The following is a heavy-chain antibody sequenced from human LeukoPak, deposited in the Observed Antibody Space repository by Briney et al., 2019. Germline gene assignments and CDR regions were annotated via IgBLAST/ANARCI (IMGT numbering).Heavy chain of an antibody. CDR2: IRYDGSNK. CDR3: AKDALWFGDLCYFDY. D-gene: IGHD3-10*01. V-gene: IGHV3-30*02. Sequence: PGGSLRLSRAASGFTFSSYGMHWVRQAPGKGLEWVAFIRYDGSNKYYADSVKGRFTISRDNSKNTLYLQMNSLRAEDTAVYYCAKDALWFGDLCYFDYWGQGTLVTVSS. CDR1: GFTFSSYG. J-gene: IGHJ4*02.